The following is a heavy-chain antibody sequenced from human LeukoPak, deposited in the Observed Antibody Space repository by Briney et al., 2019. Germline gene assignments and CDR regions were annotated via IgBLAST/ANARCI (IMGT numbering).Heavy chain of an antibody. D-gene: IGHD6-6*01. CDR2: ISGSGGST. Sequence: PGGSLRLSCAASGFTFSSYAMSWVRQAPGKGLEWVSAISGSGGSTYYADSVKGRFTISRDNSKNTLYLQMNSLRVEDTAVYYCAKDRIAARPGYYFDYWGQGTLVTVSS. J-gene: IGHJ4*02. V-gene: IGHV3-23*01. CDR3: AKDRIAARPGYYFDY. CDR1: GFTFSSYA.